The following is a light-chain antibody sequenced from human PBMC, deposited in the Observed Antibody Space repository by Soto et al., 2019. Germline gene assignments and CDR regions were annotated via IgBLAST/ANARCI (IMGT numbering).Light chain of an antibody. CDR3: QSYDSSLSGYV. J-gene: IGLJ1*01. Sequence: SVLTHPPSVSGAPGQRVTISCTGSSSNTGAGYDVHWYQQLPGTAPKLLIYGNSNRPSGVPDRFSGSKSGTSASLAITGLQAEDEADYYCQSYDSSLSGYVFGTGTKVTVL. CDR2: GNS. V-gene: IGLV1-40*01. CDR1: SSNTGAGYD.